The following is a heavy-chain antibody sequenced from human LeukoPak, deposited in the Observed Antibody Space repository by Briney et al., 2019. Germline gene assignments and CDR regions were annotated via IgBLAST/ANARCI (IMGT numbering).Heavy chain of an antibody. CDR1: GGSFSGYY. Sequence: SETLSLTCAVYGGSFSGYYWSWIRQPPGKGLEWIGEINHSGSTNYNPSLKSRVTISVDTSKNQFSLKLSSVTAADTAVYYCARTLPSYDFWGGLNDWGQGTLVTVSS. CDR3: ARTLPSYDFWGGLND. CDR2: INHSGST. J-gene: IGHJ4*02. V-gene: IGHV4-34*01. D-gene: IGHD3-3*01.